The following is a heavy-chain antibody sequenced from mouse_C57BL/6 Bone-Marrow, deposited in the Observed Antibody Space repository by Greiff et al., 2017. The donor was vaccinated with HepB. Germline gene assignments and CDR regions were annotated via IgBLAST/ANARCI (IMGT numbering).Heavy chain of an antibody. CDR2: IDPENGDT. Sequence: VQLQQSGAELVRPGASVKLSCTASGFNIKDDYMHWVKQRPEQGLEWIGWIDPENGDTEYASKFQGKATITADTSSNTAYLQLSSLTSEDAAVYYCTTWITTVVVDYWGQGTTLTVSS. CDR3: TTWITTVVVDY. J-gene: IGHJ2*01. V-gene: IGHV14-4*01. D-gene: IGHD1-1*01. CDR1: GFNIKDDY.